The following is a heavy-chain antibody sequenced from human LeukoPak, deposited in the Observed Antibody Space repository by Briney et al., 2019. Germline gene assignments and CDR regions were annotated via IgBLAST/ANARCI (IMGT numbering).Heavy chain of an antibody. CDR3: ARKPTNYGSGSYSLHY. CDR1: GYTFTGYY. V-gene: IGHV1-2*02. CDR2: INPNSGGT. J-gene: IGHJ4*02. Sequence: ASVKVSCKASGYTFTGYYMHWVRQAPGQGLEWMGWINPNSGGTNYAQKFQGRVTMTRDTSISTAYMELSRLRSDDTAVYYCARKPTNYGSGSYSLHYWGQGTLVTVSS. D-gene: IGHD3-10*01.